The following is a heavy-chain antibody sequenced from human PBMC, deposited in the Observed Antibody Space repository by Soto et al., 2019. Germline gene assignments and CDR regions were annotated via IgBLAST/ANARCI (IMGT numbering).Heavy chain of an antibody. CDR1: GLTFSSYA. Sequence: GGSLRLSCAASGLTFSSYAMSWVRKAPGKGLEWVSAISGSGGGTYYADSVKGRFTISRDNSKNTLYLQMNSLRAEDTAVYYCAKRPLTAAGFDYWGQGTLVTVSS. CDR3: AKRPLTAAGFDY. J-gene: IGHJ4*02. V-gene: IGHV3-23*01. CDR2: ISGSGGGT. D-gene: IGHD6-13*01.